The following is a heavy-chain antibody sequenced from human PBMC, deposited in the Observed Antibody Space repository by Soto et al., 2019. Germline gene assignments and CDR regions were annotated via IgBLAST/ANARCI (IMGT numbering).Heavy chain of an antibody. J-gene: IGHJ6*02. CDR1: GYTFTGYY. Sequence: ASVKVSCKASGYTFTGYYMHWVRQAPGQGLEWMGWINPNSGGTNYAQKFQGWVTMTRDTSISTAYMELSRLRSDDTAVYYCARAAGYCSGGSCPDYYYYYGMDVWGQGTTVTVSS. CDR2: INPNSGGT. D-gene: IGHD2-15*01. V-gene: IGHV1-2*04. CDR3: ARAAGYCSGGSCPDYYYYYGMDV.